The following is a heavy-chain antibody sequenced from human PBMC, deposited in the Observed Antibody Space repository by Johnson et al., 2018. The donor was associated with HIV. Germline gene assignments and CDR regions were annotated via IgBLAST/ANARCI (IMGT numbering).Heavy chain of an antibody. CDR3: TREWGEADDAFDI. CDR1: GFTFGDYA. D-gene: IGHD3-16*01. CDR2: IRSKAYGGTT. V-gene: IGHV3-49*04. J-gene: IGHJ3*02. Sequence: EVQVVESGGGLVQPGRSLRLSCTASGFTFGDYAMSWVRQAPGKGLEWVGFIRSKAYGGTTEYAASVKGRFTISRDDSKSIAYLQMNSLKTEDTAVYYCTREWGEADDAFDIWGQGTMVTVSS.